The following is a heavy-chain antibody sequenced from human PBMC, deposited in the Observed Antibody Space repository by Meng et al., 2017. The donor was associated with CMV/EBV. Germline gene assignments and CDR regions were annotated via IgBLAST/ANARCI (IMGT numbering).Heavy chain of an antibody. CDR1: GYTFTSYG. CDR3: ARIDYSNYDYYYYGMDV. V-gene: IGHV1-18*01. J-gene: IGHJ6*02. CDR2: ISAYNGNT. D-gene: IGHD4-11*01. Sequence: ASVKVSCKASGYTFTSYGISWVRQAPGQGLEWMGWISAYNGNTNYAQKLQGRVTMTTDTSTSTAYMELRSLRSEDTAVYYCARIDYSNYDYYYYGMDVWGQGTTVTVSS.